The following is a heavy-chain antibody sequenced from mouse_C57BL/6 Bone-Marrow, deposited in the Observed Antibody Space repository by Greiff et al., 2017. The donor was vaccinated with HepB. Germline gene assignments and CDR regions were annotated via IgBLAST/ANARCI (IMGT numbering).Heavy chain of an antibody. J-gene: IGHJ3*01. Sequence: QVQLQQSGPELVKPGASVKISCKASGYTFTDYYINWVKQRPGQGLEWIGWIFPGSGSTYYNEKFKGKATLTVDKSSSTAYMLLSSLTSEDSAVYFCARANYSGSSSAWFAYWGQGTLVTVSA. D-gene: IGHD1-1*01. CDR3: ARANYSGSSSAWFAY. CDR1: GYTFTDYY. V-gene: IGHV1-75*01. CDR2: IFPGSGST.